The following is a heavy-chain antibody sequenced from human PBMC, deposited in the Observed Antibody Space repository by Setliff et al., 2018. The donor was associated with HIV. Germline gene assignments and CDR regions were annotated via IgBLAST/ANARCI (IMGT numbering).Heavy chain of an antibody. CDR2: FDPEDGET. V-gene: IGHV1-24*01. CDR1: GYTLTELS. D-gene: IGHD2-2*01. J-gene: IGHJ4*02. Sequence: ASVKVSCKISGYTLTELSIHWVRQAPGKGLEWMANFDPEDGETFYAQEFQGRVTMTTDTSTRTVFMELRGLRSDDKAVYYCARTGQGCSYNSCNVETMDGIDYWGQGTLVTVSS. CDR3: ARTGQGCSYNSCNVETMDGIDY.